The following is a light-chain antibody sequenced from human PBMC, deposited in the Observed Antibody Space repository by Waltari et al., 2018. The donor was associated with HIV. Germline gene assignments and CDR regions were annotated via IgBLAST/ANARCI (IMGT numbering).Light chain of an antibody. Sequence: QSVLTQPPSVSAAPGQKVTISCSGSSSNIGNNYVSWYQQLPGTAPKLLIYENNKRPSGIPDRFSGSKSGTSATLGITGLQTGDEADYYCGTLDSSLVWVFGGGTKLTVL. CDR2: ENN. J-gene: IGLJ3*02. CDR1: SSNIGNNY. V-gene: IGLV1-51*02. CDR3: GTLDSSLVWV.